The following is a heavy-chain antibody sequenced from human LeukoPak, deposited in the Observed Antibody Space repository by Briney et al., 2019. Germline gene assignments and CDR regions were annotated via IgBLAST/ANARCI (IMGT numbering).Heavy chain of an antibody. Sequence: SETLSLTCIVSGGSISSSSYYWGWIRQPPGKGLEWIGSIYYSGSTYYNPSLKRRVTISVHTSKHQFSLKLSSLTAADTAVYYFAKGGPVVVILHLYFDLWGRGTLVTVSS. CDR3: AKGGPVVVILHLYFDL. J-gene: IGHJ2*01. CDR1: GGSISSSSYY. D-gene: IGHD3-22*01. CDR2: IYYSGST. V-gene: IGHV4-39*01.